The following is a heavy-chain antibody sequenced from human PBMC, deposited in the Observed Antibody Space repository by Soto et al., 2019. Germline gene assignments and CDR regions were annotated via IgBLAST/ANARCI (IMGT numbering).Heavy chain of an antibody. CDR2: IIPIFGTA. CDR3: ARSTREWLASYYGMDV. Sequence: SVKVSCKASGGTFTSYDINWVRQAPGQGLEWMGGIIPIFGTANYAQKFQGRVTITADESTSTAYMELSSLRSEDTAVYYCARSTREWLASYYGMDVWGQGPTVTVSS. D-gene: IGHD6-19*01. CDR1: GGTFTSYD. J-gene: IGHJ6*02. V-gene: IGHV1-69*13.